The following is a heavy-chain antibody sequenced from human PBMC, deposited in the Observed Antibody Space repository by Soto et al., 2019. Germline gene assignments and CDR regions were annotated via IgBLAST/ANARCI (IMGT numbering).Heavy chain of an antibody. Sequence: SETLSLTCAVYGGSFSGYYWSWIRQHPGKGLEWIGYIYYSGSTYYNPSLKSRVTISVDTSKNQFSLKLSSVTAEDTAVYYCARVPGPWGQGTLVTVSS. V-gene: IGHV4-31*11. D-gene: IGHD2-2*01. CDR1: GGSFSGYY. CDR2: IYYSGST. CDR3: ARVPGP. J-gene: IGHJ5*02.